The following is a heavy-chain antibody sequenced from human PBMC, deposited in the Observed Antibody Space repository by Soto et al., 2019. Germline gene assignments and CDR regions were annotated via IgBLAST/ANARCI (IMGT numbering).Heavy chain of an antibody. J-gene: IGHJ4*02. CDR1: GFTFSSYG. Sequence: QVQLVESGGGVVQPGRPLRLSCAASGFTFSSYGMQWVRQAPGKGLEWVAVISYDGSNKYYADSVKDRFTISRDNSKSTLYLQMNSLRADDTAVYYCVAGQYFFDYCGQGTLVTVSS. V-gene: IGHV3-30*03. CDR2: ISYDGSNK. CDR3: VAGQYFFDY. D-gene: IGHD6-19*01.